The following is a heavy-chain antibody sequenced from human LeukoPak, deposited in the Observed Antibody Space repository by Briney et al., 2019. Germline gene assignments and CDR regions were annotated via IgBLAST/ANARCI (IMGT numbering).Heavy chain of an antibody. CDR3: ARVIVGATFDY. CDR2: IYYSGST. D-gene: IGHD1-26*01. Sequence: TSETLSLTCTVSGGSISSGDYYWSWIRQPPGKGLVWIGYIYYSGSTYYNPSLKSRVTISVDTSKNQFALKLSSVTAADTAVYYCARVIVGATFDYWGQGTLVTVSS. CDR1: GGSISSGDYY. V-gene: IGHV4-30-4*08. J-gene: IGHJ4*02.